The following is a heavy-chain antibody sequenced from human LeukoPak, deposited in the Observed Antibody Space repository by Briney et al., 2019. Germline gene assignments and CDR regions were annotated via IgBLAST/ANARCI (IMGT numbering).Heavy chain of an antibody. Sequence: PSQTLSLTCTVSGGSISSGGYYCSWIRQHPGKGLEWIGYIYYSGSTYYNPSLKSRLTISVDTSKNQFSLKLSSVTAADTAVYYCASADYEDAFDIWGQGTMVTVSS. CDR2: IYYSGST. CDR3: ASADYEDAFDI. J-gene: IGHJ3*02. V-gene: IGHV4-31*03. CDR1: GGSISSGGYY. D-gene: IGHD4-17*01.